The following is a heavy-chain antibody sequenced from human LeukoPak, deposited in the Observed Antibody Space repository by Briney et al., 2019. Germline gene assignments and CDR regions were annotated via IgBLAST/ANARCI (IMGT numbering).Heavy chain of an antibody. D-gene: IGHD3-10*01. V-gene: IGHV4-39*01. J-gene: IGHJ2*01. CDR2: IHYTGSA. CDR3: ARHIYCYGSGSRYFDL. CDR1: GGSISSRHDY. Sequence: PPETPSLTCTVSGGSISSRHDYWGWIRQPPGKGLEWIGSIHYTGSAYYNPSLESRVTISVDTSKNQLSLKLSSVTAADTAVYYCARHIYCYGSGSRYFDLWGRGTLVTVSS.